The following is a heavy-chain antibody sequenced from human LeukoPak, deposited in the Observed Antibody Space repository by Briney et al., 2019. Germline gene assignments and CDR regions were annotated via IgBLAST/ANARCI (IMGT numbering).Heavy chain of an antibody. CDR2: INHSGST. CDR3: ARGKTSSNSPFKYGSSWPPRY. J-gene: IGHJ4*02. V-gene: IGHV4-34*01. CDR1: GGSISSYY. Sequence: SETLSLTCTVSGGSISSYYWSWIRQPPGKGLEWIGEINHSGSTNYNPSLKSRVTISVDTSKNQFSLKLSSVTAADTAVYYCARGKTSSNSPFKYGSSWPPRYWGQGTLVTVSS. D-gene: IGHD6-13*01.